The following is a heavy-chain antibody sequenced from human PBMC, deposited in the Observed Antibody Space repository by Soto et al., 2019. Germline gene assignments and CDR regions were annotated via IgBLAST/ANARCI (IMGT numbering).Heavy chain of an antibody. CDR3: ARGESSGWYR. D-gene: IGHD6-19*01. CDR2: INSDGSST. CDR1: GFTFIIFW. Sequence: PGGSLRLSCAASGFTFIIFWMHWVRQAPGKGLVWVSRINSDGSSTAYADSVKGRFTISRDNAKNTVYLQMNSLRAEDTAVYFCARGESSGWYRWGQGAQVTVSS. J-gene: IGHJ4*02. V-gene: IGHV3-74*01.